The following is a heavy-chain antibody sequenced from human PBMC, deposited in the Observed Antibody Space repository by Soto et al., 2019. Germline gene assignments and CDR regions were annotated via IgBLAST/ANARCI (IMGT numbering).Heavy chain of an antibody. CDR3: AREGQELRFLEWLYVAGWMDY. D-gene: IGHD3-3*01. V-gene: IGHV3-30-3*01. Sequence: QAQLVESGGGVVQPGRSLRLSCAASGFTFSSYAMHWVRQAPGKGLEWVAVISYDGSNKYYADSVKGRFTISRDNSKNTLYLQMNSLRAEDTAVYYCAREGQELRFLEWLYVAGWMDYWGQGTLVTVSS. CDR1: GFTFSSYA. J-gene: IGHJ4*02. CDR2: ISYDGSNK.